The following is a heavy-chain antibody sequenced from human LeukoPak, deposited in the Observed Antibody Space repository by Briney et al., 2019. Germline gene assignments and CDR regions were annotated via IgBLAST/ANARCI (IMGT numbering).Heavy chain of an antibody. D-gene: IGHD3-22*01. J-gene: IGHJ4*02. Sequence: GGSLRLSCAASGFTFSNYAMTWVRQAPGKGLEWVSFISGNSGYTYYADSVKGRSTISRDNSKNTLSLQMNSLRAEDTAIYYCAKGNNYYDSSGYYDYWGQGTLVTVSS. CDR3: AKGNNYYDSSGYYDY. CDR2: ISGNSGYT. CDR1: GFTFSNYA. V-gene: IGHV3-23*01.